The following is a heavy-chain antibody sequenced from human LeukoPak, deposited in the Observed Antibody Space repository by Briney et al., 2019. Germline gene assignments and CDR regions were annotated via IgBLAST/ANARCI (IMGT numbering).Heavy chain of an antibody. Sequence: ASVKVSCKASGYTFTNYGISWVRQAPGQGFEWMGWISVNNGNTKYAQNLQGRVTMTTDTSTTTAYLELSSLRSDDTAVYYCARDYTGSYWAYFQYWGQGTLVTVSS. D-gene: IGHD1-26*01. CDR2: ISVNNGNT. CDR3: ARDYTGSYWAYFQY. J-gene: IGHJ1*01. V-gene: IGHV1-18*01. CDR1: GYTFTNYG.